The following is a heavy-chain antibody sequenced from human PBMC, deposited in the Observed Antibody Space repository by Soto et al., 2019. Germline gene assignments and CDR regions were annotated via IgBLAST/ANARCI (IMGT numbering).Heavy chain of an antibody. CDR1: GYPFPSCG. CDR3: ARDLTKGLDV. J-gene: IGHJ6*02. Sequence: QVHLVQSEAEVKKPGPSVRVSCKASGYPFPSCGISWVRRAPGQGLEWMGLINTYNGYTNYPQNFQGRVTMTTDTSTGTVYMELRSLTSDDTAVYYCARDLTKGLDVWGQGTTVTVSS. CDR2: INTYNGYT. V-gene: IGHV1-18*01. D-gene: IGHD4-4*01.